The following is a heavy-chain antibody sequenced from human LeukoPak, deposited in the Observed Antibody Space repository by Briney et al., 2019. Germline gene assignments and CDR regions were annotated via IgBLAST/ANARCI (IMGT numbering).Heavy chain of an antibody. Sequence: SSQTLSLTCTVSGGSISSGGYYWSWIRQHPGKGLEWIVYIYYSGSTYYNPSLKSRVTISVDTSKNQFSLKLSSVTAADTAVYYCARAVGYTAMVYFVYWGQGTLVTVSS. CDR2: IYYSGST. J-gene: IGHJ4*02. V-gene: IGHV4-31*03. CDR1: GGSISSGGYY. CDR3: ARAVGYTAMVYFVY. D-gene: IGHD5-18*01.